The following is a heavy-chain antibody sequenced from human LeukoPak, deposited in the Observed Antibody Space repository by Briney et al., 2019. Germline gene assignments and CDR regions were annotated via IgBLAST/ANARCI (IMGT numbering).Heavy chain of an antibody. J-gene: IGHJ4*02. V-gene: IGHV3-7*01. CDR1: GFTFSRYW. CDR2: IKQDGTAK. D-gene: IGHD4-17*01. CDR3: GRYPPDYCDPPPY. Sequence: GGSLRLSCEASGFTFSRYWMSWVRQAPGQGLEWVANIKQDGTAKDYVDSVRGRFTISSDNAKSSVYLQMNSLRVEDTAVYYCGRYPPDYCDPPPYWGQGTLVTVSS.